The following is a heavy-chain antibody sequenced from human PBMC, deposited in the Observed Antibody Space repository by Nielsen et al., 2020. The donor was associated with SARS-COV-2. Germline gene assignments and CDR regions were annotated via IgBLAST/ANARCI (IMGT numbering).Heavy chain of an antibody. CDR1: GGTFSRPS. V-gene: IGHV1-69*04. CDR2: IIPILGLT. CDR3: AREPGTGDLDQ. D-gene: IGHD3/OR15-3a*01. Sequence: SVKVSCKASGGTFSRPSISWVRQAPGQGLEWMGRIIPILGLTNYAQRFQGRITITTDKSTSTAYMELSSLRSEDTAVYYCAREPGTGDLDQWGQGTLVTVSS. J-gene: IGHJ4*02.